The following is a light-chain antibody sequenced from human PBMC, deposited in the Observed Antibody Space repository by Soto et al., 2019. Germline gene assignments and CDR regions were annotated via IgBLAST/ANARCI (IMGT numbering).Light chain of an antibody. J-gene: IGKJ1*01. Sequence: DIQMTQSPSTLSASVGDRVTITCRANQSIYTWLAWYQHKPGKAPKFLIYMASSLENGVPSRFSGSGSGTEFTLTISSLQPDDFATYVCQQHVKYPVTFGQGTKVEIK. CDR1: QSIYTW. CDR2: MAS. V-gene: IGKV1-5*03. CDR3: QQHVKYPVT.